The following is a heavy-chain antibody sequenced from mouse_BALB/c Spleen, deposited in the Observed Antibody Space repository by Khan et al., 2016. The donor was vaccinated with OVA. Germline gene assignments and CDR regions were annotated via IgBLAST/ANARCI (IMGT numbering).Heavy chain of an antibody. CDR3: ARNYDYDEGLAY. J-gene: IGHJ3*01. CDR1: GFSLTSYG. V-gene: IGHV2-2*02. D-gene: IGHD2-4*01. CDR2: IWSGGST. Sequence: QVQLKESGPGLVQPSQSLSITCTVSGFSLTSYGVHWVRQSPGKGLEWLGVIWSGGSTDYNAAFISRLSISKDNRKSQVFFKMNSLQANDTAIYYCARNYDYDEGLAYWGPGTLVTVSA.